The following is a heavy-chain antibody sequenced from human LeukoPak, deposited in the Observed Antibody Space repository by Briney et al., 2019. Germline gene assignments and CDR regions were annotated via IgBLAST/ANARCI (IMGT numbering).Heavy chain of an antibody. J-gene: IGHJ4*02. CDR3: ARGYYYGSGSYTVGY. CDR1: GFTFSSYA. Sequence: GGSLRLSCAASGFTFSSYAMNWVRQAPGKGLEWVSAISGSGGSTYYADSVKGRFTISRDNSKNTLYLQMISLRAEDTAVYYCARGYYYGSGSYTVGYWGQGTLVTVSS. V-gene: IGHV3-23*01. CDR2: ISGSGGST. D-gene: IGHD3-10*01.